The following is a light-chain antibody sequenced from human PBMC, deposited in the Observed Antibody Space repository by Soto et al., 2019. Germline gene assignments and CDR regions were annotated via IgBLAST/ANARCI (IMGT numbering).Light chain of an antibody. J-gene: IGLJ1*01. CDR2: DVS. CDR1: SSDVGGYNY. CDR3: CSYAGSYTFYV. V-gene: IGLV2-11*01. Sequence: QSALTQPRSVSGSPGQSVTISCTGTSSDVGGYNYVSWYQQHPGKAPKLMIYDVSKRPSAVPDRFSGSKSGNTASLTISGLQAEDEADYYCCSYAGSYTFYVFGTGTKLTVL.